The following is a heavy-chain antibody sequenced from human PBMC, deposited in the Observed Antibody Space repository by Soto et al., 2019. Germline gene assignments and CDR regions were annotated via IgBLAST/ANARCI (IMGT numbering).Heavy chain of an antibody. D-gene: IGHD3-16*02. CDR1: GGSISSSNW. Sequence: SETLSLTCAVSGGSISSSNWWSWVRQPPGKGLEWIGEIYHSGSTNYNPSLKSRVTISVDKSKNQFSLKLSSVTAADTAVYYCARSAYYDYVWGSYRPSSYFDYWGQGTLVTVSS. V-gene: IGHV4-4*02. CDR2: IYHSGST. CDR3: ARSAYYDYVWGSYRPSSYFDY. J-gene: IGHJ4*02.